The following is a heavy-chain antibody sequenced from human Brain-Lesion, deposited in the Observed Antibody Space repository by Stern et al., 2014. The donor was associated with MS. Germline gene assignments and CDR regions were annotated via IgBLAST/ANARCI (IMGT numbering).Heavy chain of an antibody. CDR3: ARRGDSSSSGFDY. J-gene: IGHJ4*02. CDR1: GYRFTSNW. Sequence: VQLVQSGAEVKKPGESLKISCKGSGYRFTSNWIGWVRQMPGKGLEWMGIIWPGDSDTRYSPPSQAQVTISADKPTSPAYLQGSSLQASDTAMYYCARRGDSSSSGFDYWGQGTLVIVSS. V-gene: IGHV5-51*01. CDR2: IWPGDSDT. D-gene: IGHD6-6*01.